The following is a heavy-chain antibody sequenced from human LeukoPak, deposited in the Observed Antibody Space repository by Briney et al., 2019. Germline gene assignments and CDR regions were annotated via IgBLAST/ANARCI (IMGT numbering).Heavy chain of an antibody. J-gene: IGHJ4*02. Sequence: SETLSLTCAVSGGSISTYYWSWIRQPPGKGLGWIGDIYYSGSTNYNPSLKSRVTISVDTSKNLFSLKLSSVTAADTAVYYCARLERQWPTFKYYFQYWGQGTMVTVSS. D-gene: IGHD6-19*01. CDR3: ARLERQWPTFKYYFQY. V-gene: IGHV4-59*01. CDR1: GGSISTYY. CDR2: IYYSGST.